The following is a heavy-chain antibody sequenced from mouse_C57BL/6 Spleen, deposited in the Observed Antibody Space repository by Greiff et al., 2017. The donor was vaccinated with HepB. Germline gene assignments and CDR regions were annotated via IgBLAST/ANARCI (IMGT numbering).Heavy chain of an antibody. CDR1: GFSFNTYA. Sequence: EVMLVESGGGLVQPKGSLKLSCAASGFSFNTYAMNWVRQAPGKGLEWVARIRSKSNNYATYYADSVKDRFTISRDDSESMLYLQMNNLKTEDTAMYYCAYGSSPYYYAMDYWGQGTSVTVSS. J-gene: IGHJ4*01. CDR2: IRSKSNNYAT. D-gene: IGHD1-1*01. V-gene: IGHV10-1*01. CDR3: AYGSSPYYYAMDY.